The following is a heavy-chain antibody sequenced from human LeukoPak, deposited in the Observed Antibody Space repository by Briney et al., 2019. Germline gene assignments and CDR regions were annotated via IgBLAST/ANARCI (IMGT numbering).Heavy chain of an antibody. D-gene: IGHD3-22*01. CDR3: ARDYYDSRGAVFDI. CDR1: GDSIGSHY. V-gene: IGHV4-59*11. J-gene: IGHJ3*02. Sequence: PSETLSLTCTVSGDSIGSHYWSWIRQPPGKGLEGIGYIFYVGSTNYNPSLKRRVTISVDTSRNQFSLKLNSVTAAGTAVYYCARDYYDSRGAVFDIWGRGT. CDR2: IFYVGST.